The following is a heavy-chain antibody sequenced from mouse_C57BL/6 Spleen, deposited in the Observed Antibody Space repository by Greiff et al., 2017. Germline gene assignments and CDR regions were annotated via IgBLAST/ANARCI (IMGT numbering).Heavy chain of an antibody. V-gene: IGHV8-12*01. J-gene: IGHJ3*01. D-gene: IGHD2-4*01. CDR2: IYWDDDK. Sequence: VMLVESGPGILQSSQTLSLTCSFSGFSLSTSGMGVSWIRQPSGKGLEWLAHIYWDDDKRYNPSLKSRLTISKDTSRNQVFLKITSVDTADTATYYCARRNDYDGFAYWGQGTLVTVSA. CDR1: GFSLSTSGMG. CDR3: ARRNDYDGFAY.